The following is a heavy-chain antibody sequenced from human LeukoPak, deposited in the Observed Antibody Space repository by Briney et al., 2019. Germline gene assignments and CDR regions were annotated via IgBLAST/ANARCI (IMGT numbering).Heavy chain of an antibody. Sequence: PSETLSLTCTVSGGSISSGGYYWSWIRQPPGKGLEWIGYIYHSGSTYYNPSLKSRVTISVDRSKNQFSLKLSSVTAADTAVYYCAWGYDSSGYPFDYWGQGTLVTVSS. CDR3: AWGYDSSGYPFDY. CDR1: GGSISSGGYY. CDR2: IYHSGST. J-gene: IGHJ4*02. D-gene: IGHD3-22*01. V-gene: IGHV4-30-2*01.